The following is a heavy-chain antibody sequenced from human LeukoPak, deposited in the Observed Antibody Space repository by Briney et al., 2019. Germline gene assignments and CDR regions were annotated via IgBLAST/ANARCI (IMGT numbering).Heavy chain of an antibody. D-gene: IGHD6-19*01. CDR1: GGSFSGYY. V-gene: IGHV4-34*01. CDR3: ARAPEFSSGWLLDC. CDR2: INHSGST. J-gene: IGHJ4*02. Sequence: SETLSLTCAVYGGSFSGYYWSWIRQPPGKGLEWIGEINHSGSTNYNPSLKSRVTISVDTSKNQFSLKLSSVTAADTAVYYCARAPEFSSGWLLDCWGQGSLVTVSS.